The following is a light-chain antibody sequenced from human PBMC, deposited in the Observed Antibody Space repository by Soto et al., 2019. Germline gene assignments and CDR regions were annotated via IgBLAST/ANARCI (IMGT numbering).Light chain of an antibody. CDR1: QSIKNY. CDR2: DTS. J-gene: IGKJ4*01. CDR3: QQCNSYPLT. Sequence: EIGWKQSPPALPLSPGERATLSCRASQSIKNYLAWYQQKPGQAPRLLIYDTSNRAPGIPARFRGSGSGTDFTLTISSLQPEDSASYYCQQCNSYPLTFGGGTKVDIK. V-gene: IGKV3-11*01.